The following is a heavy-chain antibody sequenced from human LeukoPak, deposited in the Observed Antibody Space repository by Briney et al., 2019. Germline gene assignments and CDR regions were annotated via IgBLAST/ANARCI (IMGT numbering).Heavy chain of an antibody. J-gene: IGHJ4*02. Sequence: ASVNVSCRASGYTFTTHDINWVRQATGQGLEWLGWMSPNSGDTGYAQKFQGRVTMTSDSSISTAFMELSSLRSEDTAIYYCVRTPPNWGFDYWGQGTLVTVSS. CDR3: VRTPPNWGFDY. V-gene: IGHV1-8*01. D-gene: IGHD3-16*01. CDR1: GYTFTTHD. CDR2: MSPNSGDT.